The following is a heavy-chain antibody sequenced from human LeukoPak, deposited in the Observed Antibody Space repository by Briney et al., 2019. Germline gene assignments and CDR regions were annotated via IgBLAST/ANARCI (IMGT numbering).Heavy chain of an antibody. CDR2: IIPIFGTA. V-gene: IGHV1-69*06. CDR3: ATALVPAAIDAFDI. J-gene: IGHJ3*02. D-gene: IGHD2-2*02. CDR1: GGTFSSYA. Sequence: ASVKVSCKASGGTFSSYAISWVRQAPGQGLEWMGRIIPIFGTAIYAQKFQGRVTMTEDTSTDTAYMELSSLTSEDTAVYYCATALVPAAIDAFDIWGQGTMVTVSS.